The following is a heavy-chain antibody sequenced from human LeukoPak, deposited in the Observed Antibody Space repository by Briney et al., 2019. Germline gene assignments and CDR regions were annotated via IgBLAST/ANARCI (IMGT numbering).Heavy chain of an antibody. D-gene: IGHD3-10*01. J-gene: IGHJ2*01. CDR3: ARVVSYYGSSYRLLDV. CDR1: GFNFSRNG. V-gene: IGHV3-33*01. Sequence: PGRSLRLSCEASGFNFSRNGMHWVRQAPGKGLEWVSLIRYDGSQRQYADSVQGRFIVSRDNSKNTLYLEMSGLRVEDTAVYYCARVVSYYGSSYRLLDVWGRGTLVTVSS. CDR2: IRYDGSQR.